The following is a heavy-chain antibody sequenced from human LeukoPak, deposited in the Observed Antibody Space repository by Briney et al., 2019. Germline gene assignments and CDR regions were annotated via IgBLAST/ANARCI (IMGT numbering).Heavy chain of an antibody. CDR2: ISSSSSFI. CDR3: AGTYYYDSSGFYPEFFQH. D-gene: IGHD3-22*01. Sequence: GGSLRLSCAASGHTFSSYNMNWVRQAPGKGLEWVASISSSSSFIYYADSVKGRFTISRDNVKNSLYLQMNSLRAEDTALYYCAGTYYYDSSGFYPEFFQHWGQGTLVIISS. CDR1: GHTFSSYN. V-gene: IGHV3-21*04. J-gene: IGHJ1*01.